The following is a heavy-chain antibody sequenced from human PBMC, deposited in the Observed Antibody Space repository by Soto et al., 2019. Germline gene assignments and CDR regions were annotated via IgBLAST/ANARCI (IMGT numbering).Heavy chain of an antibody. V-gene: IGHV4-34*01. CDR2: INHSGST. CDR1: GGSFSGYY. J-gene: IGHJ4*02. Sequence: SETLSLTCAVYGGSFSGYYWSWIRQPPGKGLEWIGEINHSGSTDYNPSLKSRVTISVDTSKNQFSLKLSSVTAADTAVYYCARREGYFDYWGQGTMVTVSS. CDR3: ARREGYFDY.